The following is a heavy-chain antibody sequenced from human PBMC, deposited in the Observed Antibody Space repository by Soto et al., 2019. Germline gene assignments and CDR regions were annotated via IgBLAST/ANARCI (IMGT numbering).Heavy chain of an antibody. CDR2: VTVTGGST. CDR1: AISFNTYC. V-gene: IGHV3-23*01. J-gene: IGHJ5*02. Sequence: EVEMLESGGGLVQPGGSLRLSCAASAISFNTYCVTWVRQAPGKGLEWVSTVTVTGGSTYYADSVKGRFTISRDRSNYTVSLLLNSLRVEDTAIYYCAGQRSPEGWFDPWGQGTLVTVSS. D-gene: IGHD3-10*01. CDR3: AGQRSPEGWFDP.